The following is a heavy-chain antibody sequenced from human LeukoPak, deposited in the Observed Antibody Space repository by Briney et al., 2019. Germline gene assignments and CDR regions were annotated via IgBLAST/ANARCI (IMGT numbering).Heavy chain of an antibody. CDR1: GFTFSSYG. D-gene: IGHD2-2*01. CDR3: ARGGFSPAARYDALDM. J-gene: IGHJ3*02. CDR2: IWYDGSNK. V-gene: IGHV3-33*01. Sequence: PGRSLRLSCAASGFTFSSYGIHWVRQAPGKGLEWVAVIWYDGSNKYYADSVKGRFTISRDNSKNTLYLEMNSLRVEDTAVYYCARGGFSPAARYDALDMWGQGTMVTVSS.